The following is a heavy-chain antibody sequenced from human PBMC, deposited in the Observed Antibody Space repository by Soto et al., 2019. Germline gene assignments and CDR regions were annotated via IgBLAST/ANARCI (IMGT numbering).Heavy chain of an antibody. CDR1: GFTFSSYW. D-gene: IGHD5-18*01. CDR2: IKQDGSEK. Sequence: GGSLRLSCAASGFTFSSYWMSWVRQAPGKGLEWVANIKQDGSEKYYVDSVKGRFTISRDNAKNSLYLQMNSLRAEDTAVYYCARDKKEQLWLGYYYYYYGMDVWGQGTTVTVSS. V-gene: IGHV3-7*01. J-gene: IGHJ6*02. CDR3: ARDKKEQLWLGYYYYYYGMDV.